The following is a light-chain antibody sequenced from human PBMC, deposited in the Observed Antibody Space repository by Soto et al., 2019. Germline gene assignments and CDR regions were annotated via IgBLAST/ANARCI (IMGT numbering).Light chain of an antibody. CDR1: SSNIGNNY. CDR2: EVS. CDR3: SSYTSRRAYV. V-gene: IGLV2-14*01. Sequence: QSVLTQPPSVSAAPGQKVTISCSGSSSNIGNNYVSWYQQLPGAAPKLMIHEVSNRPSGVSNRFSGSKSGNTASLTISGLQAEDEADYYCSSYTSRRAYVFGIGTKVTVL. J-gene: IGLJ1*01.